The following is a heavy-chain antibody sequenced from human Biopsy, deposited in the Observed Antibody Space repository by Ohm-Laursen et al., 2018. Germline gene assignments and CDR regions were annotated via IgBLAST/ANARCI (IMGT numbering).Heavy chain of an antibody. J-gene: IGHJ4*02. Sequence: PVTLSLTCSVSGDSINSSYWSWIRQPPGKGLVWIGFISNSGNTNYNPSLKSRVTISVDTSKNQISLKLDSVTVADTAVFYCARRGSGGRSFDYWGQGSLVTVSS. V-gene: IGHV4-59*08. D-gene: IGHD2-15*01. CDR1: GDSINSSY. CDR2: ISNSGNT. CDR3: ARRGSGGRSFDY.